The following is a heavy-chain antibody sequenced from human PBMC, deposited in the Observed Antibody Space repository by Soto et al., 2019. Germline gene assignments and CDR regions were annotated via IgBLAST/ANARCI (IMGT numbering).Heavy chain of an antibody. V-gene: IGHV4-31*03. Sequence: TLSLTCTVSGGSISSGGYYWSWIRQHPGKGLEWIGYIYYSGSTYYNPSLKSRVTISVDTSKNQFSLKLSSVTAADTAVYYCAGIVGYCSSTSCYADSWFDPWGQGTLVTVSS. CDR3: AGIVGYCSSTSCYADSWFDP. CDR2: IYYSGST. CDR1: GGSISSGGYY. D-gene: IGHD2-2*01. J-gene: IGHJ5*02.